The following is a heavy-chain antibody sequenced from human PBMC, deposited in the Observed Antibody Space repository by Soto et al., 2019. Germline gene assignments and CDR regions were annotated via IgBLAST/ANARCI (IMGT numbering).Heavy chain of an antibody. V-gene: IGHV3-23*01. CDR1: GFTFISYT. CDR2: ISGSGGYI. Sequence: GVSLRLSCAASGFTFISYTMTWVRQAPGRGLEWVSSISGSGGYIFYEDSVKGRFTISRDNSKNTMYLQMNGLRAEDTAIYYCAKGINEVIRGCFNPWGQGTLVTVSS. D-gene: IGHD2-21*01. CDR3: AKGINEVIRGCFNP. J-gene: IGHJ5*02.